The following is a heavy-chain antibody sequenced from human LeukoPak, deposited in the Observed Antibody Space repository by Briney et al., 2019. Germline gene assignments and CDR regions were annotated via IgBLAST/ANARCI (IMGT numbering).Heavy chain of an antibody. D-gene: IGHD6-13*01. CDR2: IYYSGST. CDR1: GGSISVRSYY. V-gene: IGHV4-39*07. Sequence: SETLSLTCNVSGGSISVRSYYWGWIRQPPGKGLEWIGSIYYSGSTDCNPSLKSRVTISVDTSKNQFSLRLSSVTAADTAVYYCARGSPIAAAGPFDFWGQGTLVTVSS. CDR3: ARGSPIAAAGPFDF. J-gene: IGHJ4*02.